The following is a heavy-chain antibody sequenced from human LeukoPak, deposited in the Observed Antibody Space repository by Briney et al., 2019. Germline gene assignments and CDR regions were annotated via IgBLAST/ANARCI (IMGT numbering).Heavy chain of an antibody. J-gene: IGHJ4*02. V-gene: IGHV3-21*01. D-gene: IGHD6-13*01. Sequence: GGSLRLSCAASGFTFSSYSMNWVRQAPGKGLEWVSSITSRSSYTYYADSMKGRFTVSRDNAKNSLYLQMNSLRAEDAAIYYCARDPIAAAASGEDSWGQGTLVTVSS. CDR1: GFTFSSYS. CDR3: ARDPIAAAASGEDS. CDR2: ITSRSSYT.